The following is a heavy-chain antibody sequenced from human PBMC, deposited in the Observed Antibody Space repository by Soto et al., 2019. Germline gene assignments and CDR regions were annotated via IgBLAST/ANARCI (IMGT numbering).Heavy chain of an antibody. CDR2: ISTDKGHT. CDR3: ATRSPAFDY. J-gene: IGHJ4*02. V-gene: IGHV1-18*01. Sequence: QVQLVQSGPEVKKPGASVKVSCRTSGYTFTTFGITWVRQAPGQGLEWMGWISTDKGHTNYAQKFQGRVTMTTDKSTSTGYMELRSLRSDDTAIYYCATRSPAFDYWGQGTLVTVST. CDR1: GYTFTTFG.